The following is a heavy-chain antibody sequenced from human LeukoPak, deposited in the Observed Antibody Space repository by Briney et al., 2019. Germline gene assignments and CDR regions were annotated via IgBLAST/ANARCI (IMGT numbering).Heavy chain of an antibody. D-gene: IGHD1-26*01. CDR3: ARDSVGAGYSDY. CDR2: IYSGGSI. Sequence: GGSLRLSCAASGFTFSTYAMNWVRQAPGKGLEWVSVIYSGGSIYHADSVKGRFTISRDNSKNTLYLQMDSLRAADTAVYYCARDSVGAGYSDYWGQGTLVTVSS. V-gene: IGHV3-23*03. CDR1: GFTFSTYA. J-gene: IGHJ4*02.